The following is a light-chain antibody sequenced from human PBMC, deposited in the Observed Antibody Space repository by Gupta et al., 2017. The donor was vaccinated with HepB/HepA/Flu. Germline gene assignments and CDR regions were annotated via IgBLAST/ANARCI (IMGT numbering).Light chain of an antibody. CDR1: SSNIGRNF. J-gene: IGLJ2*01. CDR2: ENN. Sequence: QSVLTLPPSLSAAPGQKVTISCSGSSSNIGRNFVSWYQHFPGTAPKLVIYENNKRPSGIPDRVSGSKSGTSATLGITGLQTGDEADYYCGTWDSSLSAVFGGGTKLTVL. V-gene: IGLV1-51*02. CDR3: GTWDSSLSAV.